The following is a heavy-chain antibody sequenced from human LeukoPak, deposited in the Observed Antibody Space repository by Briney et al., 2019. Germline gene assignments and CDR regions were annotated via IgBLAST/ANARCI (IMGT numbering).Heavy chain of an antibody. CDR2: ISSSSSTI. CDR1: GFTFSGYW. D-gene: IGHD3-3*01. J-gene: IGHJ4*02. Sequence: GGSLRLSCAASGFTFSGYWMHWVRQVPGKGLVWVSYISSSSSTIYYAGSVKGRFTISRDNAKNSLYLQMNSLRAEDTAVYYCASAGRITIFGVVTYFDYWGQGTLVTVSS. V-gene: IGHV3-48*01. CDR3: ASAGRITIFGVVTYFDY.